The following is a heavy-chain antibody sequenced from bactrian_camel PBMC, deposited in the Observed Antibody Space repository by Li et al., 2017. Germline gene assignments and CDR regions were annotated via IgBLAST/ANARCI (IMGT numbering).Heavy chain of an antibody. Sequence: VQLVESGGGSVQAGGSLRLSCATSGYLYNSACMGWIRQVPGKEREGVAAIDSDGATSYVDSVKDRFTISLDDAKNTAYLEMNSLKPEDTAMYYCAADPEGSPRGEVTQVTVS. CDR2: IDSDGAT. CDR1: GYLYNSAC. CDR3: AADPEGSP. V-gene: IGHV3S53*01. J-gene: IGHJ4*01.